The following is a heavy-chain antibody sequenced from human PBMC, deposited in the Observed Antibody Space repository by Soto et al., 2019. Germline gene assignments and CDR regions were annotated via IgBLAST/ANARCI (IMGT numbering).Heavy chain of an antibody. CDR1: GFSLSNARMG. CDR3: ARIRHYDFWSGSLYYYYYGMDV. V-gene: IGHV2-26*01. J-gene: IGHJ6*02. CDR2: IFSNDEK. Sequence: SGPTLVNPTETLTLTCTVSGFSLSNARMGVSWIRQPPGKALEWLAHIFSNDEKSYSTSLKSRLTISKYTSKSPVVLTMTNMDPVDTATSYCARIRHYDFWSGSLYYYYYGMDVWGQGTTVTVSS. D-gene: IGHD3-3*01.